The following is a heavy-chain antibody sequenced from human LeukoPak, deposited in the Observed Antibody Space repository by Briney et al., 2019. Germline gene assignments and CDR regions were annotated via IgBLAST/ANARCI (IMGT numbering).Heavy chain of an antibody. J-gene: IGHJ4*02. V-gene: IGHV3-48*04. CDR1: EFTFSSYT. Sequence: PGGSLRLSCAASEFTFSSYTMIWVRHAPGKGLEWISYITGSSSTVSYADSVKGRFTISRDNAKNSLYLQMNSLRAEDTAVYYCAKDTTYCGRDCYSTYFDYWGQGTLVTVSS. D-gene: IGHD2-21*02. CDR3: AKDTTYCGRDCYSTYFDY. CDR2: ITGSSSTV.